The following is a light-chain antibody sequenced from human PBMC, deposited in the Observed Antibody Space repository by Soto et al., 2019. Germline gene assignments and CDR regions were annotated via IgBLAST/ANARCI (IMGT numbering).Light chain of an antibody. Sequence: QSVLTQPPSASGTPGQRVTISCSGSSSNIASNTVNWYQQVPGTAPKLLIYANDHRPSGVPDRFSGSKSGTSASLAISGLQSEDEADYYCAAWDASLNGPVFGGGTKVTVL. V-gene: IGLV1-44*01. J-gene: IGLJ2*01. CDR1: SSNIASNT. CDR2: AND. CDR3: AAWDASLNGPV.